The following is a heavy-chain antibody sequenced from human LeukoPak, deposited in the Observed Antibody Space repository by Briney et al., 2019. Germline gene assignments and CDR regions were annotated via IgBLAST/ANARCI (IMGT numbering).Heavy chain of an antibody. CDR1: GYTFTGYY. Sequence: ASVKVSCKASGYTFTGYYMHWVRQAPGQGLEWMGWINPNSGGTNYAQKFQGRVTMTRDTSIGTAYMELSRLRSDDTAVYYCAREGTDSSGYYDYWGQGTLVTASS. J-gene: IGHJ4*02. V-gene: IGHV1-2*02. D-gene: IGHD3-22*01. CDR3: AREGTDSSGYYDY. CDR2: INPNSGGT.